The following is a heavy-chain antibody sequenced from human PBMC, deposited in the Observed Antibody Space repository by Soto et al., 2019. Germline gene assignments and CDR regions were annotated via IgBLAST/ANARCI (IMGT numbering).Heavy chain of an antibody. CDR1: GFPFSDYY. CDR3: ARDAFDI. V-gene: IGHV3-11*04. J-gene: IGHJ3*02. CDR2: ISGNGEVI. Sequence: GGSLSLSCAASGFPFSDYYIHWIRRAPGKGLEWISYISGNGEVIQYAASVKGRFTISRDNAKNSLYLQMNSLRAEDTAVYYCARDAFDIWGQGTMVTVSS.